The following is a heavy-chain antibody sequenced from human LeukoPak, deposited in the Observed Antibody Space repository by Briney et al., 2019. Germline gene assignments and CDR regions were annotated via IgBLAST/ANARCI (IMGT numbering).Heavy chain of an antibody. CDR3: ARDLGKGRYFDY. D-gene: IGHD4-23*01. CDR2: ISSSTRYI. V-gene: IGHV3-21*01. Sequence: GGSLRLSCAASGFSFNSYGMNWVRQAPGKGLEWVSSISSSTRYIYYADSVKGRFTISRDNAKNSLYLQMNRLRAEDTAVYYCARDLGKGRYFDYWGQGTLVTVSS. J-gene: IGHJ4*02. CDR1: GFSFNSYG.